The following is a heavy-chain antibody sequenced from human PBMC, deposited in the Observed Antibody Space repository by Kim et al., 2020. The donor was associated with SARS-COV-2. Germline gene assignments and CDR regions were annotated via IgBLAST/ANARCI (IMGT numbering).Heavy chain of an antibody. J-gene: IGHJ6*03. D-gene: IGHD3-10*01. CDR3: ARDGRLGYYYMDV. CDR2: ISSSSSYI. CDR1: GFTFSSYS. Sequence: GGSLRLSCAASGFTFSSYSMNWVRQAPGKGLEWVSSISSSSSYIYYADSVKGRFTISRDNAKNSLYLQMNSLRAEDTAVYYCARDGRLGYYYMDVWGKGTTVTVSS. V-gene: IGHV3-21*01.